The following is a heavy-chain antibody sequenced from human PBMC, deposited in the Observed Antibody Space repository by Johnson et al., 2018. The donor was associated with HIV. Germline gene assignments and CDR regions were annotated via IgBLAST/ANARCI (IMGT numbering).Heavy chain of an antibody. V-gene: IGHV3-53*01. Sequence: EVQLVESGGGLIQPGGSLRLSCAASGFTVSSNYMSWVRQAPGKGLEWVSVIYSGGSTYYADSVKGRFTISRDNAKNSLYLQMNSLRAEDTTVYYCAREIKTYYNFWSGYYDAFDIWGQGTMVTVSS. CDR1: GFTVSSNY. CDR2: IYSGGST. CDR3: AREIKTYYNFWSGYYDAFDI. D-gene: IGHD3-3*01. J-gene: IGHJ3*02.